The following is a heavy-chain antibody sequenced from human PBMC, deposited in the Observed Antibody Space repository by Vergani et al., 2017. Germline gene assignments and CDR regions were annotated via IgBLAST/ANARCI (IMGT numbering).Heavy chain of an antibody. J-gene: IGHJ5*01. CDR2: IWYDGSNK. CDR3: ARWGNEKRLDS. D-gene: IGHD1-1*01. CDR1: GFTFSSHG. V-gene: IGHV3-33*08. Sequence: VQLLESGGGLVQPWGSLRLSCAASGFTFSSHGMHWVRQAPGKGLEWVAVIWYDGSNKYYGDSVKGRFTISRDNSKNTLYLQMNSLRVEDTAVYYCARWGNEKRLDSWGQGTLVTVSS.